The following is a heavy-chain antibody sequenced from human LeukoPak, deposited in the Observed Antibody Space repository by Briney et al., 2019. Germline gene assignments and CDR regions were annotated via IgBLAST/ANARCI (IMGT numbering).Heavy chain of an antibody. Sequence: REASVKVSCKASGYTFTSYDINWVRQAPGQGLEWMGWISAYNGNTNYAQKLQGRVTMTTDTSTSTAYMELRSLRSDDTAVYYCARSPRLLAVYYYYYMDVWGKGTTVTVSS. J-gene: IGHJ6*03. CDR3: ARSPRLLAVYYYYYMDV. CDR1: GYTFTSYD. V-gene: IGHV1-18*01. D-gene: IGHD6-25*01. CDR2: ISAYNGNT.